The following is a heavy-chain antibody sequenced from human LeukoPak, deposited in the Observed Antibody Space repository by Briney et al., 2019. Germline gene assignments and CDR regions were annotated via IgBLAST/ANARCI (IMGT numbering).Heavy chain of an antibody. CDR1: GFTFNSHS. V-gene: IGHV3-21*01. J-gene: IGHJ6*02. D-gene: IGHD6-13*01. CDR3: ARDSSTWSFGS. CDR2: VSSSSTYI. Sequence: KTGGSLRLSCAASGFTFNSHSMNWVRQAPGKGLEWVSSVSSSSTYIFYADSVKGRFTISRDNAKNSLYLQMSSLRAEDTAVYYCARDSSTWSFGSWGQGTTVTVSS.